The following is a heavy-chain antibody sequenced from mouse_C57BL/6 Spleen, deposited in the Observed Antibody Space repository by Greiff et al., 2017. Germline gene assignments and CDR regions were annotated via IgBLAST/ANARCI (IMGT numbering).Heavy chain of an antibody. V-gene: IGHV5-6*01. CDR3: ARLGSRHYYAMDY. J-gene: IGHJ4*01. CDR2: ISSGGSYT. D-gene: IGHD1-1*01. Sequence: EVQVVESGGDLVKPGGSLKLSCAAPGFTFSSYGMSWVRQTPDKRLEWVATISSGGSYTYYPDSVQGRFTISRDNAKNTLYLQMSSLKSEATAMYYCARLGSRHYYAMDYWGQGASVTVCS. CDR1: GFTFSSYG.